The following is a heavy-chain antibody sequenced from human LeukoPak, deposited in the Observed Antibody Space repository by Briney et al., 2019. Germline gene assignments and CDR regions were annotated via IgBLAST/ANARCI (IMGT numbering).Heavy chain of an antibody. V-gene: IGHV3-7*01. CDR3: ARVLPVASRDY. CDR1: GFTFSTYW. Sequence: QAGGSLRLSCAASGFTFSTYWMSWVRQAPGKGLEWVANIKQDGSDKFYVDSVKGRFTISRDNAKNSMYLQMSSLRAEDTAIYYCARVLPVASRDYWGQGTLVTVSS. J-gene: IGHJ4*02. CDR2: IKQDGSDK. D-gene: IGHD2-2*01.